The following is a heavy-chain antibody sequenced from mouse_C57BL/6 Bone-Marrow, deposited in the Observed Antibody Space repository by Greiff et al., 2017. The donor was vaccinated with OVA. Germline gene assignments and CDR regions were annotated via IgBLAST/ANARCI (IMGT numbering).Heavy chain of an antibody. D-gene: IGHD2-4*01. Sequence: VQLKESGGGLVQPKGSLKLSCAASGFSFNTYAMNWVRQAPGTGLEWVARIRSKSNNYATYYADSVKDRFTISRDDSESMLYLQMNNLKTADSAMSYFVRQDYDSSFDYWGPGTTLTVSS. V-gene: IGHV10-1*01. CDR3: VRQDYDSSFDY. CDR1: GFSFNTYA. CDR2: IRSKSNNYAT. J-gene: IGHJ2*01.